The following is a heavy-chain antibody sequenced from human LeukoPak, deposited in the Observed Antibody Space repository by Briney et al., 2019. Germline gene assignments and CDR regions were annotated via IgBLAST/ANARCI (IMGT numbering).Heavy chain of an antibody. CDR2: IRYDGSNK. D-gene: IGHD4/OR15-4a*01. V-gene: IGHV3-30*02. CDR1: GFTFSSYG. CDR3: AKDLLDYGPSAVMDV. J-gene: IGHJ6*03. Sequence: GGSLRLSCAASGFTFSSYGMHWVRQAPGKGLKWVAFIRYDGSNKYYADSVKGRFIISRDNSKNTLYLQMNSLRAEDTAVYYCAKDLLDYGPSAVMDVWGKGTTVTVSS.